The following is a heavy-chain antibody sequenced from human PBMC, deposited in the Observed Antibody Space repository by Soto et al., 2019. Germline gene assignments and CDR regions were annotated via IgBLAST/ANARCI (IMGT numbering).Heavy chain of an antibody. Sequence: QVQLVQSGAEVKKPGASVKVSCKASGYTFTRSGISWVRQAPGQGLEWMGWISTYNGDTNYAQTVQGRVTMTKDTSTSTVHMEVRSLRSDDTAVYYCAREGVAPYYYSGMDGWGQGTPVTVSS. J-gene: IGHJ6*02. V-gene: IGHV1-18*01. CDR2: ISTYNGDT. CDR1: GYTFTRSG. D-gene: IGHD5-12*01. CDR3: AREGVAPYYYSGMDG.